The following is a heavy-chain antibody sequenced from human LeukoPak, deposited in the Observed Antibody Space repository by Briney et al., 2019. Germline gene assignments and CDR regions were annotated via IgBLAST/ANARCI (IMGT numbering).Heavy chain of an antibody. CDR1: GGSIRNSSFY. V-gene: IGHV4-39*01. CDR3: ARRRSYDFWSGYYYFDY. J-gene: IGHJ4*02. Sequence: SETLSLTCAVSGGSIRNSSFYWGWIRQPPGKGLEWIASIYSTGTTYYNPSLKSRVTISVDTSKNQFSLKLSSVTAADTAVYYCARRRSYDFWSGYYYFDYWGQGTLVTVSS. CDR2: IYSTGTT. D-gene: IGHD3-3*01.